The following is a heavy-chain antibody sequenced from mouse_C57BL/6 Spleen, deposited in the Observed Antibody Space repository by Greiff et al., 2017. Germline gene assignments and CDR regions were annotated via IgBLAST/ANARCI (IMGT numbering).Heavy chain of an antibody. J-gene: IGHJ2*01. V-gene: IGHV7-3*01. CDR1: GFTFTDYY. Sequence: EVKVEESGGGLVQPGGSLSLSCAASGFTFTDYYMSWVRQPPGKALEWLGFIRNKANGYTKEYSASVKGRFTISRDNSQSILYLQMNALRAEDSATYYCASYEVLGSYYFDYWGQGTTLTVSS. D-gene: IGHD2-14*01. CDR2: IRNKANGYTK. CDR3: ASYEVLGSYYFDY.